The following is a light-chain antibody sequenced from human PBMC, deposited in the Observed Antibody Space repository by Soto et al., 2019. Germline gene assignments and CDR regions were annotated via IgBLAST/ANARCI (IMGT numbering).Light chain of an antibody. CDR3: QQYGSSTVT. CDR2: GAS. CDR1: QSVSSY. J-gene: IGKJ1*01. V-gene: IGKV3-20*01. Sequence: EIVLTQSPATLSLSPGERATLSCRASQSVSSYLAWFQQKPGQAPRLLVYGASNRATGIPDRFSGSGSGTDFTLTISRLEPEDFAVYYCQQYGSSTVTFGQGTKVDIK.